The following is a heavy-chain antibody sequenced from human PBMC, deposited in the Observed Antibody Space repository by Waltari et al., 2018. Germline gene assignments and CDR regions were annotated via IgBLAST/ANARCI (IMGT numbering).Heavy chain of an antibody. Sequence: QVQIQQWGAGLLKSSETLSLPCAVYGGSFSGYYWSWFRQPPGKGLEWIGDIDYSGSTNYSPSLESRVTISVDTSKNQFSLRLTSVTGADTSVYYCARGRLRAGFDSWGHGTLVTVSS. CDR1: GGSFSGYY. CDR2: IDYSGST. V-gene: IGHV4-34*01. D-gene: IGHD3-16*01. J-gene: IGHJ5*01. CDR3: ARGRLRAGFDS.